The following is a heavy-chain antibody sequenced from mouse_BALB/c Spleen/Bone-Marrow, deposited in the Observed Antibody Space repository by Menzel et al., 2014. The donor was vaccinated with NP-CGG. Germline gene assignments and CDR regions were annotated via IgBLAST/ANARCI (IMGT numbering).Heavy chain of an antibody. J-gene: IGHJ3*01. CDR3: AREGYFAWFAY. CDR2: IDPYNGGT. V-gene: IGHV1S135*01. CDR1: GYAFTSYN. Sequence: EVQLQQSGTELVKPGASVKVSCKASGYAFTSYNMYWVKQSHGKSLEWIGYIDPYNGGTTYNQKFKVKATLTVDKSSSTAYMHLNSLTSEDSAVYYCAREGYFAWFAYWGQGTLVTVSA.